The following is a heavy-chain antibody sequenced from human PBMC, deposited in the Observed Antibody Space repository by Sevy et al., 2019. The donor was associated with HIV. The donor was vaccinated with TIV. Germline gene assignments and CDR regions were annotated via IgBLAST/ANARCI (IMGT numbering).Heavy chain of an antibody. CDR2: TSYDGSHK. J-gene: IGHJ1*01. D-gene: IGHD1-26*01. V-gene: IGHV3-30*04. CDR1: GFIFSNFA. CDR3: ARGENDDEFFQY. Sequence: GGSLRLSCTVSGFIFSNFAMHWVRQAPGKGLEWVAVTSYDGSHKYYADSVKGRFTVSTDNSRNILSLEMNSLRRDDTAVYYCARGENDDEFFQYWGQGTLVTVSS.